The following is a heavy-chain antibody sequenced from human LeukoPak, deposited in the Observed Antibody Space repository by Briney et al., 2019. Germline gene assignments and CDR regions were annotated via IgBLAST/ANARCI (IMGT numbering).Heavy chain of an antibody. D-gene: IGHD4-17*01. V-gene: IGHV4-31*03. CDR3: ASVCYGDYWGVDY. J-gene: IGHJ4*02. Sequence: SETLSLTCTVSGGSISSGGYYWSWKRQHQGKGLEWIGYIYDSGSTYFKQSLKSRVIISVDTPKNQLTLKLSFVTDAHTAVYYCASVCYGDYWGVDYWGQGTLVTVSS. CDR2: IYDSGST. CDR1: GGSISSGGYY.